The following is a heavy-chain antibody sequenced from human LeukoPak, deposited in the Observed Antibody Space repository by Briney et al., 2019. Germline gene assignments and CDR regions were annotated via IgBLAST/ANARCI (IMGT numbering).Heavy chain of an antibody. V-gene: IGHV3-7*01. CDR1: EFTFSSYW. CDR3: ARLGARQMLEY. Sequence: GGSLRLSCAASEFTFSSYWMSWVRQAPGKGLEWVANIKQDGGQIYYLESVKGRFTVSRDNAKNSLYLQMNSLRAEDTAVYYCARLGARQMLEYWGQGTLVTISS. J-gene: IGHJ4*02. CDR2: IKQDGGQI.